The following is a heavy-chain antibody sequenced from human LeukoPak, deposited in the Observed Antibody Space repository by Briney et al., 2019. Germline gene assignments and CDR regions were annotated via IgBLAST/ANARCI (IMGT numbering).Heavy chain of an antibody. V-gene: IGHV4-59*02. Sequence: GSLRLSCAASGFTVSSNYMSWIRQPPGKGLEWIGYIYYSGSTNYNPSLRGRVTISVDTSNNQFSLKLSSVTAADTAVYYCARGRISAQFFDSWGQGTLVTVSS. J-gene: IGHJ4*02. CDR2: IYYSGST. D-gene: IGHD3-3*02. CDR1: GFTVSSNY. CDR3: ARGRISAQFFDS.